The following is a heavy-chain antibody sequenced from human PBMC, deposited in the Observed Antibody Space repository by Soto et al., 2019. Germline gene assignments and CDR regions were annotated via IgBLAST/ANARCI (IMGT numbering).Heavy chain of an antibody. CDR1: GFTFSSYS. D-gene: IGHD2-15*01. J-gene: IGHJ6*02. V-gene: IGHV3-21*01. Sequence: GGSLRLSCATSGFTFSSYSMNWVRQAPGMGLEWVSSISSSSRYIYYTDSVRXXXTXXXXNXXNSLYLKINSLRAEDTAVYYCARDRLVAATSAPPYCYYGMDVWGQGTTVTVS. CDR2: ISSSSRYI. CDR3: ARDRLVAATSAPPYCYYGMDV.